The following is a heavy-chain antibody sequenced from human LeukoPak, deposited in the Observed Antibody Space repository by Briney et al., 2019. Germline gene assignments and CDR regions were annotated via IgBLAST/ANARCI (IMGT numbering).Heavy chain of an antibody. Sequence: SETLSLTCTVSGGSINNYYWTWIRQPPGKGLECIGYVYYTGSTYYNPSLKSRVTISVDSSKNQFSLKLNSVTAADTAVYYCARDSSTVTTRHFDYWGQGTLVTVSS. CDR3: ARDSSTVTTRHFDY. V-gene: IGHV4-59*01. CDR1: GGSINNYY. D-gene: IGHD4-17*01. CDR2: VYYTGST. J-gene: IGHJ4*02.